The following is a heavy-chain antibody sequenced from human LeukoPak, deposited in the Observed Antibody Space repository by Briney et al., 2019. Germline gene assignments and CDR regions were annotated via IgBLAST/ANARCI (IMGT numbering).Heavy chain of an antibody. CDR3: VRDWAPASMQAAPFDC. Sequence: PGGSLRLSCAASGFGFSNFWMSWVRQAPGKGPEWVDNIKEDGSLKNYVDSVEGRFTVSRDNAKNTLYLQMNSLRLEDTAVYYCVRDWAPASMQAAPFDCWGQGTLVTVSS. CDR2: IKEDGSLK. J-gene: IGHJ4*02. D-gene: IGHD2/OR15-2a*01. V-gene: IGHV3-7*01. CDR1: GFGFSNFW.